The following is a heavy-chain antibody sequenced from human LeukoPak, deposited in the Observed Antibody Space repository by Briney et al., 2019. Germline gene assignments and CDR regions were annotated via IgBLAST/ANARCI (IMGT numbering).Heavy chain of an antibody. CDR3: ARMGRHYYGSGSYFIDY. CDR1: GYTFTSYD. Sequence: ASVKVSCKASGYTFTSYDINWVRQATGRGLEWMGWMNPNSGNTGYAQKFQGRVTMTRNTSISTAYMELSSLRSEDTAVYYCARMGRHYYGSGSYFIDYWGQGTLVTVSS. CDR2: MNPNSGNT. V-gene: IGHV1-8*01. D-gene: IGHD3-10*01. J-gene: IGHJ4*02.